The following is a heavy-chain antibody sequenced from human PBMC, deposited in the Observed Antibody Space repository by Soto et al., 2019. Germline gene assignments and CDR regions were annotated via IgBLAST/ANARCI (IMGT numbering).Heavy chain of an antibody. CDR3: ARDVGVPAAMVGFXI. V-gene: IGHV3-21*04. CDR1: GFTFSSDS. J-gene: IGHJ3*02. Sequence: GGSLRLSCAASGFTFSSDSMNWVRQAPGKGLEWVSSISSSSSYIYYADSVKGRFTISRDNAKNSLYLQMNSLRAEDTAVYYCARDVGVPAAMVGFXIWGQGTMVXVSS. D-gene: IGHD2-2*01. CDR2: ISSSSSYI.